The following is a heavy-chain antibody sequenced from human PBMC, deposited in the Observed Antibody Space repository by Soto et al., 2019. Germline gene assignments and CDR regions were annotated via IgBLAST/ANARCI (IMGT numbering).Heavy chain of an antibody. J-gene: IGHJ4*02. Sequence: LRLSCAASGFTFSSFGMHWVRQAPGKGLEWVALLSYDGSKEYYADSVKGRLSVSRDNSKNTLYLQMNSLRVEDTAVYFCAKRLLRGTTLSVLDYWGRGTLVTVSS. CDR1: GFTFSSFG. D-gene: IGHD4-17*01. V-gene: IGHV3-30*18. CDR2: LSYDGSKE. CDR3: AKRLLRGTTLSVLDY.